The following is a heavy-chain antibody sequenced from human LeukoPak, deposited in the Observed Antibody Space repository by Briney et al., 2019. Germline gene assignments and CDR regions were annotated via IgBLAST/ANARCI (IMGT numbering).Heavy chain of an antibody. J-gene: IGHJ4*02. CDR1: GFTFSSYA. CDR3: ARDRPNYYGTNGHYYRRDGDY. D-gene: IGHD3-22*01. V-gene: IGHV3-23*01. Sequence: GGSLRLSCASSGFTFSSYAMSWVRQTPGKGLEWVSSITSSGESTYYADSVKDQLTISRDNSKNTLYLQMNNLRAEDTAVYYCARDRPNYYGTNGHYYRRDGDYWGLGTLVTVSS. CDR2: ITSSGEST.